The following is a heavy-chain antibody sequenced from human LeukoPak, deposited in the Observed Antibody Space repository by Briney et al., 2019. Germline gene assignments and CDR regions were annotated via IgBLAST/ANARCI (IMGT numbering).Heavy chain of an antibody. V-gene: IGHV1-8*02. D-gene: IGHD3-10*01. CDR2: MNPNSGNT. CDR3: ARVPFPGDY. CDR1: GYTFTGYY. Sequence: ASVKVSCKASGYTFTGYYMHWVRQAPGQGLEWMGWMNPNSGNTGYAPKFQDRITLTRVTSINTAYMELRSLRSEDTAVYYCARVPFPGDYWGQGTLVTVSS. J-gene: IGHJ4*02.